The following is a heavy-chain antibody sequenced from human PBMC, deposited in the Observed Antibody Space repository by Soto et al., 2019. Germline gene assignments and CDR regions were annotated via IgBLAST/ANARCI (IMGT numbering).Heavy chain of an antibody. CDR1: GFTFRYHY. CDR2: SSNSGSFT. D-gene: IGHD1-1*01. Sequence: PGGSLILSCAASGFTFRYHYMIWIRQAPGKGLEWIGYSSNSGSFTRYADSVKGRFSISRDNAKNSLYLQINSLRGDDTAIYYCVRSGDNYNLLDYWGQGTPVTFS. CDR3: VRSGDNYNLLDY. V-gene: IGHV3-11*06. J-gene: IGHJ4*02.